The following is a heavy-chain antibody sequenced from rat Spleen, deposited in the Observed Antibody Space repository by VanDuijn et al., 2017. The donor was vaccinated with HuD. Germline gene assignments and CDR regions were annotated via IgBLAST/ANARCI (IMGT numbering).Heavy chain of an antibody. CDR2: ISFDGSGT. V-gene: IGHV5-7*01. CDR3: AREAGIPFHYFDY. CDR1: GFTFSYYD. D-gene: IGHD1-4*01. Sequence: EVQLVESGGGLVQPGRSMKLSCAASGFTFSYYDMAWVRQAPTKGLEWVASISFDGSGTYYRDSVKGRFTTSRDNAKSTLYLQMDSLRSEDTATYYCAREAGIPFHYFDYWGQGVMVTVSS. J-gene: IGHJ2*01.